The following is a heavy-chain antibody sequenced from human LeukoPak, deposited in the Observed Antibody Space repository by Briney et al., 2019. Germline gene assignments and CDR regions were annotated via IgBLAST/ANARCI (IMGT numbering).Heavy chain of an antibody. D-gene: IGHD5-24*01. CDR1: GFTFSSYA. CDR2: ISGSGGST. J-gene: IGHJ4*02. CDR3: ARTGRDGYHQNY. Sequence: PGGSLRLSCAASGFTFSSYAMSWVRQAPGKGLEWVSAISGSGGSTYYADSVKGRFTISRDNAKNSLYLQMNSLRAEDTAVYYCARTGRDGYHQNYWGQGTLVTVSS. V-gene: IGHV3-23*01.